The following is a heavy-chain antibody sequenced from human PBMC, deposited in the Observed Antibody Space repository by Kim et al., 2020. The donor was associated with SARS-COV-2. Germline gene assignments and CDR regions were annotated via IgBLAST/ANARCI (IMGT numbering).Heavy chain of an antibody. Sequence: SETLSLTCAVYGGSFSGYYWSWIRQPPGKGLEWIGEINHSGSTNYNPSLKSRVTISVDTSKNQFSLKLSSVTAADTAVYYCARGPTTRITMVRGVIKYFDYWGQGTLVTVSS. CDR1: GGSFSGYY. D-gene: IGHD3-10*01. CDR2: INHSGST. CDR3: ARGPTTRITMVRGVIKYFDY. V-gene: IGHV4-34*01. J-gene: IGHJ4*02.